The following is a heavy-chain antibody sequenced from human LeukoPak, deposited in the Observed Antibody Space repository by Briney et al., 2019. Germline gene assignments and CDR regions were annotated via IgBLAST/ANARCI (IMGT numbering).Heavy chain of an antibody. CDR1: GFXFSSFW. Sequence: GGSLRLSCAASGFXFSSFWMTWVRQAPGKGLEWVSTISSGDTTYYADSVKGRFTISRDNSKNTLYVQMNSLRAEDTAVYYCAKDGCSGGSCYSDYWGQGTLVIVSS. J-gene: IGHJ4*02. V-gene: IGHV3-23*01. CDR2: ISSGDTT. D-gene: IGHD2-15*01. CDR3: AKDGCSGGSCYSDY.